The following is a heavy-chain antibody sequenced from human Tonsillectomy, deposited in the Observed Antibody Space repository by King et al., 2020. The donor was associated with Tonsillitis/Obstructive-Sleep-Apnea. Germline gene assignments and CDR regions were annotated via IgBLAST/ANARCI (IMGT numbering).Heavy chain of an antibody. Sequence: VQLQQWGAGLLKPSETLSLTCAVYGGSFSGYYWSWIRQPPGKGLEWIGEINHSGRTNYNPSLKSRVTISVDTSKNQFSLKLSSVTAADTAVYYCARVPHYSASGSQPRHDYYYYGMDVWGQGTTVTVSS. CDR3: ARVPHYSASGSQPRHDYYYYGMDV. J-gene: IGHJ6*02. CDR1: GGSFSGYY. V-gene: IGHV4-34*01. CDR2: INHSGRT. D-gene: IGHD3-10*01.